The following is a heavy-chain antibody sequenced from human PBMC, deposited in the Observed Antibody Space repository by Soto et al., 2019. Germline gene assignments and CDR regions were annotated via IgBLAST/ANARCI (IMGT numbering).Heavy chain of an antibody. CDR3: ARDNGEEYSYGNFDY. CDR2: IYYSGST. Sequence: QVQLQESGPGLVKPSQTLSLTCTVSGGSISSGGYYWSWIRQHPGKGLEWIGYIYYSGSTYYTPSLKSRVTISVDTSKNQFSLKLSSVTAADTAVYYCARDNGEEYSYGNFDYWGQGTLVTVSS. V-gene: IGHV4-31*03. D-gene: IGHD5-18*01. J-gene: IGHJ4*02. CDR1: GGSISSGGYY.